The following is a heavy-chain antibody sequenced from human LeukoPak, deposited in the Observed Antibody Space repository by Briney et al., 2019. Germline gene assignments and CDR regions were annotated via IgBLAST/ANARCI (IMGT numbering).Heavy chain of an antibody. J-gene: IGHJ4*02. CDR2: DSNNGNI. CDR3: ARDNWGSLDY. CDR1: GSSISSHS. Sequence: SETLSPTCTVSGSSISSHSWGWIRQPPGKGLEWIGYDSNNGNINYNPALKSRVTISVDTSKRQISLDLWSVTAADTAVYYCARDNWGSLDYWGQGTLVTVSS. D-gene: IGHD7-27*01. V-gene: IGHV4-59*11.